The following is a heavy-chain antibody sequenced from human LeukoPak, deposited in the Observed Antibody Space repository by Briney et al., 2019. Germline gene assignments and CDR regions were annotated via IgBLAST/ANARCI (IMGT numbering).Heavy chain of an antibody. Sequence: GESLKISCKGSGYSFSDYWIGWVRQMPGKGLEWMGIIYPGDSNSKYSPSFQGQVIISADRSTNTAYLQWSGLKASDTAMYYCARHWGYYGSGSHRAFDIWGQGTTVTVSS. CDR1: GYSFSDYW. V-gene: IGHV5-51*01. J-gene: IGHJ3*02. CDR3: ARHWGYYGSGSHRAFDI. CDR2: IYPGDSNS. D-gene: IGHD3-10*01.